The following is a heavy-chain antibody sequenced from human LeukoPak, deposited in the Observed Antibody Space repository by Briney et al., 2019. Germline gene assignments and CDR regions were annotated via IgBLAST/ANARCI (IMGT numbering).Heavy chain of an antibody. CDR3: AREGIAAPPRFPMDV. CDR2: INPNSGGT. V-gene: IGHV1-2*04. Sequence: GASVKVSCKASGYTFTGYYMHWVRQAPGQGLEWMGWINPNSGGTNYAQKFQGWVTMTRDTSISTAYMELSRLRSDDTAVYYCAREGIAAPPRFPMDVWGQGTTVTVSS. CDR1: GYTFTGYY. J-gene: IGHJ6*02. D-gene: IGHD6-13*01.